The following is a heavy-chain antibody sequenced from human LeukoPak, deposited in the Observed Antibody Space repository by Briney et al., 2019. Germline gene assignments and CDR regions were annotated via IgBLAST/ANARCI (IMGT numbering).Heavy chain of an antibody. CDR2: IKQDGSEK. CDR3: AKFPDRRRIGSGTYYNGIHFDY. CDR1: GFTSTTYW. D-gene: IGHD3-10*01. V-gene: IGHV3-7*03. J-gene: IGHJ4*02. Sequence: GGSLRLSCATSGFTSTTYWISWVRQAPGKGLEWVANIKQDGSEKYYVDSVKGRFTISRDNAKNSLYLQMNSLRAEDTAVYYCAKFPDRRRIGSGTYYNGIHFDYWGQGTLVTVSS.